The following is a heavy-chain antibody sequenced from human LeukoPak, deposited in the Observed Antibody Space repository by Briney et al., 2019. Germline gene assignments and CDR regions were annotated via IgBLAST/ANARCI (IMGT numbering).Heavy chain of an antibody. CDR3: STTYYYDSSEGY. CDR2: IKSKTDGGTT. Sequence: GGSLRLSCAASGFTFSNAWMNWVRQAPGKGLEWVGHIKSKTDGGTTDYAAPVKGRFTISRDDSKNTLYLQMNSLKTEDTAVYYCSTTYYYDSSEGYWGQGTLVTVSS. V-gene: IGHV3-15*07. D-gene: IGHD3-22*01. CDR1: GFTFSNAW. J-gene: IGHJ4*02.